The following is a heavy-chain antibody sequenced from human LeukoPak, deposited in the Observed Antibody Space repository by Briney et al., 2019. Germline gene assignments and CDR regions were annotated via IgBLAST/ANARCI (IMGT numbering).Heavy chain of an antibody. CDR3: ARPVVAATTPDTFDI. J-gene: IGHJ3*02. V-gene: IGHV3-48*03. CDR2: MSNGGKTT. Sequence: GGSLRLSCAASGFTFTTYEMNWVRQAPGKGLEWVSYMSNGGKTTYYADSVKGRFTISRDNAKNSLYLQMNSLRAEDTAVYYCARPVVAATTPDTFDIWGQGTMVTASS. CDR1: GFTFTTYE. D-gene: IGHD2-15*01.